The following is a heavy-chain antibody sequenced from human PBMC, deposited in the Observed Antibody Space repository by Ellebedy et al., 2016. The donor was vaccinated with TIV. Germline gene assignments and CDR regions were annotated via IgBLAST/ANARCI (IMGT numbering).Heavy chain of an antibody. Sequence: GESLKISCATSGFTFSSYAMHWVRQAPGKGLEWVAVMWHGGISKDYADPVKGRFAISGDNSKNTLYLQMNNLRAEDTAVYYCARGEYSGYAPPAYWGQGTLVIVSS. J-gene: IGHJ4*02. CDR3: ARGEYSGYAPPAY. CDR2: MWHGGISK. V-gene: IGHV3-33*01. CDR1: GFTFSSYA. D-gene: IGHD5-12*01.